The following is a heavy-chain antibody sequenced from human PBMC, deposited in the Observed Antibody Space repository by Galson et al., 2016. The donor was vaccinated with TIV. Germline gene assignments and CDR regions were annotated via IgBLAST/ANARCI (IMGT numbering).Heavy chain of an antibody. CDR1: GFTFSTYD. CDR2: IGTLGDT. J-gene: IGHJ4*02. D-gene: IGHD1/OR15-1a*01. V-gene: IGHV3-13*01. CDR3: ARGEHEVATGTTLYY. Sequence: SLRLSCADSGFTFSTYDMHWVRQATGKRLEWVSGIGTLGDTYYADSVKGRFTISRDNPRYTLYLQMSSLRDEDTAVYYCARGEHEVATGTTLYYWGQGTLVAVSS.